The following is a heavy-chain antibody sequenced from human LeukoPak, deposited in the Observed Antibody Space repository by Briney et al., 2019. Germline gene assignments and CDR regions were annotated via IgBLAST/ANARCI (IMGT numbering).Heavy chain of an antibody. J-gene: IGHJ5*02. V-gene: IGHV3-53*01. Sequence: PGGSLRLSCAASGFTFSISCMSWVRQAPGKGLEWVSVVYSDGGAKYADSVKDRFNISRDNSKNMLYLEMNSLRVEDTAVYYCARDRGFGGPQGDNWFDPWGQGTLVTVSS. CDR2: VYSDGGA. CDR3: ARDRGFGGPQGDNWFDP. D-gene: IGHD3-16*01. CDR1: GFTFSISC.